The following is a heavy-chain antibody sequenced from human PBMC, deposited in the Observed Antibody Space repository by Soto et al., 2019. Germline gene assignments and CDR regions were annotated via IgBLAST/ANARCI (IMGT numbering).Heavy chain of an antibody. V-gene: IGHV1-46*01. CDR2: INPSGGST. Sequence: SVKVSCKASGYTFTSYYMHWVRQAPGQGLEWMGIINPSGGSTSYAQKFQGRVTMTRDTSTSTVYMELSSLRSEDTAVYYCARAPRGVVINVAFDIWGQGTMVTVSS. D-gene: IGHD3-22*01. CDR1: GYTFTSYY. J-gene: IGHJ3*02. CDR3: ARAPRGVVINVAFDI.